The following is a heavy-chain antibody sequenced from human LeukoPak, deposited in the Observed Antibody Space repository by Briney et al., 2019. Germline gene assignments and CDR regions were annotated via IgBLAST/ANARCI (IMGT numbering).Heavy chain of an antibody. V-gene: IGHV6-1*01. Sequence: SQTLSLTCAISGDSVSSNSAAWNWIRQSPSRGLEWLGRTYYRSKWYNDYAVSVKSRITNNPDTSKNQFSLQLNSVTPEDTAVYYCARDKSLYSSSWYVNWFDPWGQGTLVTVSS. D-gene: IGHD6-13*01. CDR1: GDSVSSNSAA. CDR3: ARDKSLYSSSWYVNWFDP. CDR2: TYYRSKWYN. J-gene: IGHJ5*02.